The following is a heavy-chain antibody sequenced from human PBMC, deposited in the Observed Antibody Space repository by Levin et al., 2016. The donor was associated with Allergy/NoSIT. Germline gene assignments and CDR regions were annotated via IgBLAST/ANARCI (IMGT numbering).Heavy chain of an antibody. CDR3: AKDVI. CDR2: ISWNSGSI. Sequence: SLKISCAASGFTFDDYAMHWVRQAPGKGLDVGSQGISWNSGSIGYADSVKGRFTISRDNAKNSLYLQMNSLRAEDTALYYCAKDVIWGQGTTVTVSS. V-gene: IGHV3-9*01. CDR1: GFTFDDYA. J-gene: IGHJ6*02.